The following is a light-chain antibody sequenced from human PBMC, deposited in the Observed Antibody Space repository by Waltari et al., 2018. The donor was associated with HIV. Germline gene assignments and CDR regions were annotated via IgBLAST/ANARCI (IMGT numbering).Light chain of an antibody. CDR2: SNS. V-gene: IGLV1-40*01. CDR1: SSNIGAGYD. J-gene: IGLJ1*01. Sequence: QSVLTQPPSVSGAPGQRVTISCTGSSSNIGAGYDVHWYQHLPGTAPKLLIYSNSNRPAGVPDRFSVSKSGTSASLAITGLQAEDEADYYCQSYDSSLSGSRVFGTGTKVTVL. CDR3: QSYDSSLSGSRV.